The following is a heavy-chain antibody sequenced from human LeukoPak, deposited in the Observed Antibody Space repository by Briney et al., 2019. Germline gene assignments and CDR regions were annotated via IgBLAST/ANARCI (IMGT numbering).Heavy chain of an antibody. Sequence: SETLSLTCTVSGGSISSYCWSWIRQPPGKGLEWIGYIYYSGSTNYNPSLKSRVTISVDTSKNQFSLNLSSVTAADTAVYYCARAYYYDSSLRGAFDIWGQGTMVTVSS. D-gene: IGHD3-22*01. CDR3: ARAYYYDSSLRGAFDI. CDR1: GGSISSYC. J-gene: IGHJ3*02. CDR2: IYYSGST. V-gene: IGHV4-59*01.